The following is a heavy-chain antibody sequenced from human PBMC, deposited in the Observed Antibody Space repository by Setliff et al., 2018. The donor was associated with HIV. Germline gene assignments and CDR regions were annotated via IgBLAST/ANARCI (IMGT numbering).Heavy chain of an antibody. V-gene: IGHV1-18*01. CDR3: ARGHHFYWYFDL. J-gene: IGHJ2*01. Sequence: ASVKVSCKASGYSFTTYGISWVRQAPGQGLEWVGWISVYNGQTLYAQKVQNRITVTMDIPKDTAYMELRGLTPDDTAVYYCARGHHFYWYFDLWGPGTLVTVSS. CDR2: ISVYNGQT. CDR1: GYSFTTYG.